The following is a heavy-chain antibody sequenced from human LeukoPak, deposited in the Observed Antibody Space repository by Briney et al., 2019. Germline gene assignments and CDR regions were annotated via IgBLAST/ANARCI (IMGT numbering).Heavy chain of an antibody. D-gene: IGHD1-14*01. Sequence: GGSLRLSCAASGFTFSHYSMDWVRQAPGKGLEWVSSISRTSSDIYYADSVKGRFTISRDNAKNSLYQQMNSQRAEDTAVYYCGRGVPDDYWGQGTLVTVSS. J-gene: IGHJ4*02. CDR2: ISRTSSDI. V-gene: IGHV3-21*01. CDR1: GFTFSHYS. CDR3: GRGVPDDY.